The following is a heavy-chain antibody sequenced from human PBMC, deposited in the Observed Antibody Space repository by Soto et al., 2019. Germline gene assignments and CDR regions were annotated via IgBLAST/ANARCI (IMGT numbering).Heavy chain of an antibody. V-gene: IGHV3-7*01. J-gene: IGHJ6*03. CDR2: IKQDGSEK. D-gene: IGHD2-2*01. CDR1: GFTFSSYW. Sequence: EVQLVESGGGLVQPGGSLRLSCAASGFTFSSYWMSWVRQAPGKGLEWVANIKQDGSEKYYVDSVKGRFTISRDNAKNSLYLQMNSLRAEDTAVYYCARRDIVVVPAARVISRPYYYYYMDVWGKGTTVTVSS. CDR3: ARRDIVVVPAARVISRPYYYYYMDV.